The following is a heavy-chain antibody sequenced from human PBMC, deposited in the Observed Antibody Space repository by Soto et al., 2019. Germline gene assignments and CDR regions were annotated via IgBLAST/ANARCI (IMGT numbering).Heavy chain of an antibody. CDR1: GFLLSTSGVG. D-gene: IGHD2-8*02. CDR2: IYWDDDK. Sequence: QITLKESGPTLVKPTQTLTLTCTFSGFLLSTSGVGVGWIRQPPGKALEWLALIYWDDDKRYSPTLKSRLTITKDTSKNQVVLTMTTVDPVDTATYYCAHYFYILVDDAFDIWGQGTMVTVSS. V-gene: IGHV2-5*02. CDR3: AHYFYILVDDAFDI. J-gene: IGHJ3*02.